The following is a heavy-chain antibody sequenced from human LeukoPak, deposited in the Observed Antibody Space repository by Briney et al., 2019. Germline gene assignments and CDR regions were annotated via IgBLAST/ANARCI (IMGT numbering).Heavy chain of an antibody. CDR1: GYKFTSYW. J-gene: IGHJ4*02. D-gene: IGHD3-10*01. V-gene: IGHV5-51*01. CDR3: VRWRGEYYFDY. Sequence: GESLKISCKASGYKFTSYWIGWVRQMPGKGLEWLGIIYPGDSDTRSSPSFQGQVTLSADKSKTTVYLQWSSLEASDSAMYYCVRWRGEYYFDYWGRGTLVTVSS. CDR2: IYPGDSDT.